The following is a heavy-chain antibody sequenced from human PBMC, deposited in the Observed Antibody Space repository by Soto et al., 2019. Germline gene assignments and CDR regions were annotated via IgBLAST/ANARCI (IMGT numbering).Heavy chain of an antibody. Sequence: SVKVSCKASGGTFSSYAISWVRQAPGQGLEWMGGIIPIFGTANYAQKFQGRVTITADESTSTAYMELSSLRSEDTAVYYCARVACSGGSCYSYYYYYYGMDVWGQGTTVTVSS. CDR2: IIPIFGTA. CDR1: GGTFSSYA. D-gene: IGHD2-15*01. CDR3: ARVACSGGSCYSYYYYYYGMDV. J-gene: IGHJ6*02. V-gene: IGHV1-69*13.